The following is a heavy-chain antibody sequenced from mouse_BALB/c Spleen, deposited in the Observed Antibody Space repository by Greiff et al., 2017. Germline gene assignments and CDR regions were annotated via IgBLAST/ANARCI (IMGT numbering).Heavy chain of an antibody. J-gene: IGHJ4*01. Sequence: VQLQQSGAELVKPGASVKMSCKASGYTFTSYWMHWVKQRPGQGLEWIGVIDPSDSYTSYNQKFKGKATLTVDTSSSTAYMQLSSLTSEDSAVYYCTRGYGSSYGGFFFWYAMDYWGQGTSVTVSS. CDR1: GYTFTSYW. CDR2: IDPSDSYT. CDR3: TRGYGSSYGGFFFWYAMDY. V-gene: IGHV1S127*01. D-gene: IGHD1-1*01.